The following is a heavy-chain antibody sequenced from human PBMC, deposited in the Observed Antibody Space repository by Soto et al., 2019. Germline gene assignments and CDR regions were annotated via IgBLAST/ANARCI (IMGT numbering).Heavy chain of an antibody. CDR1: GVTFSIYP. J-gene: IGHJ4*02. V-gene: IGHV3-23*01. CDR2: ISGTSDMT. D-gene: IGHD2-2*01. Sequence: GGSLRLSCIGAGVTFSIYPMNGVRQAPGTGLEWVSAISGTSDMTYYANSVTGRFTISRDNSKNTLYLQVSSLRAEDTAIYYCARQEEGYQLLFHYFDHWGQGTPVTVSS. CDR3: ARQEEGYQLLFHYFDH.